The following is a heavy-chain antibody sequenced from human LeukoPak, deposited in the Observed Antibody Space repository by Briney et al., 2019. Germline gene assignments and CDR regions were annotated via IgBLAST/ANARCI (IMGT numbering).Heavy chain of an antibody. D-gene: IGHD3-10*01. CDR3: ARSPRGVIKKGKYYFDY. J-gene: IGHJ4*02. Sequence: PSQTLSLTCTVSGGSISSGYYYWSWIRQPAGKGLEWIGRIFTSGSTNYNPSLKSRVTISVDTSKNQFSLKLSSVTAADTAVYYCARSPRGVIKKGKYYFDYWGQGTLVTVSS. V-gene: IGHV4-61*02. CDR1: GGSISSGYYY. CDR2: IFTSGST.